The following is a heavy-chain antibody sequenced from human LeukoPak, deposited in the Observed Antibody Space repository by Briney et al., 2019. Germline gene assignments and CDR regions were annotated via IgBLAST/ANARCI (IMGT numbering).Heavy chain of an antibody. CDR3: ARDSSSWYLPSHDAFDI. CDR2: ISAYNGNT. CDR1: GYTFTSYG. J-gene: IGHJ3*02. D-gene: IGHD6-13*01. Sequence: ASVKVSCKGSGYTFTSYGISWVRQAPGQGLEWMGWISAYNGNTNYAQKLQGRVTMTTDTSTSTAYMELRSLRSDDTAVYYCARDSSSWYLPSHDAFDICGQGTMVTVSS. V-gene: IGHV1-18*01.